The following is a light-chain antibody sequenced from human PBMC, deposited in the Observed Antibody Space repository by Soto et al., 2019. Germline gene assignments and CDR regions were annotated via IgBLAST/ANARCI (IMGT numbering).Light chain of an antibody. V-gene: IGKV3-20*01. J-gene: IGKJ1*01. CDR1: HSVSSSY. Sequence: EIVLTQSPGTLSLSPGDRSTLSCSASHSVSSSYLAWYQQKPGQAPGLLIYGASSRATGIPDRFSGSGSGTDFTLTISRLEPEDFAVYYCQQYGRSPWTFGQGTKVDIK. CDR3: QQYGRSPWT. CDR2: GAS.